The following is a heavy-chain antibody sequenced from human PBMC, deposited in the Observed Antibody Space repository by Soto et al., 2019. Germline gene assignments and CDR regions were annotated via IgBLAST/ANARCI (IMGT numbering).Heavy chain of an antibody. Sequence: GESLKISCKGSGYSFTNYWIGWVRQVPGKGLEWMGIIFPGDSDTRYSPSLQGQVTISADRSSSTAYLHWRSLKASDTAMYYCPIGGGYCSNGVCYINYAYGMDVSGQGTTLTVSS. CDR2: IFPGDSDT. CDR1: GYSFTNYW. J-gene: IGHJ6*02. CDR3: PIGGGYCSNGVCYINYAYGMDV. D-gene: IGHD2-8*01. V-gene: IGHV5-51*01.